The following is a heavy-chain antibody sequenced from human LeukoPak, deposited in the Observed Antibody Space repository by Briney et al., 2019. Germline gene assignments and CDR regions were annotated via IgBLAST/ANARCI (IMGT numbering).Heavy chain of an antibody. V-gene: IGHV1-24*01. Sequence: ASVKVSCKVSGYTLTELSMHWVRQAPGKGLEWMGGFDPEDGETIYPQKFQGRVTMTEDTSTDTAYMELSSLRSEDTAVYYCATETLIRGVVIFCSYWGQGHLVTVSS. J-gene: IGHJ4*02. CDR1: GYTLTELS. CDR2: FDPEDGET. CDR3: ATETLIRGVVIFCSY. D-gene: IGHD3-3*01.